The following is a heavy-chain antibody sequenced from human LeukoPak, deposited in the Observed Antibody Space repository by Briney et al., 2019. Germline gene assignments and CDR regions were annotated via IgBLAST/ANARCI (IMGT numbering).Heavy chain of an antibody. D-gene: IGHD4-17*01. CDR2: VTGHGGST. V-gene: IGHV3-23*01. Sequence: GGSLRLSCAASGFTFNSFAMNWVRQTPGKGLEWVSSVTGHGGSTYIADSVRGRFTISRDNSKNTLYLQLNSLRVEDTAVYYCAKEIYGDSTGGRFQQWGQGTLVTVSS. J-gene: IGHJ1*01. CDR1: GFTFNSFA. CDR3: AKEIYGDSTGGRFQQ.